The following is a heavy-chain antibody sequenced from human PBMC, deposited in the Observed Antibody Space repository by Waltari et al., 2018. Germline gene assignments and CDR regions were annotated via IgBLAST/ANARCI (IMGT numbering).Heavy chain of an antibody. J-gene: IGHJ6*02. CDR3: ARSFNWNPPTNGMDV. CDR2: IVGSGGST. CDR1: GFTFSSYA. V-gene: IGHV3-23*01. D-gene: IGHD1-20*01. Sequence: EVQLLESGGGLVQPGGSLRLSCAASGFTFSSYAMSWVRQAPGKGLECVSAIVGSGGSTYYADSVKGRFTISRDNSKNTLYLQMNSLRAEDTAVYYCARSFNWNPPTNGMDVWGQGTTVTVSS.